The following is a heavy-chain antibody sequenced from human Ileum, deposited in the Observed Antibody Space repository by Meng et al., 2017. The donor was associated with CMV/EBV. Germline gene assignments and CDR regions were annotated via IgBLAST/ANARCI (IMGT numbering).Heavy chain of an antibody. Sequence: GGSLRLSCEASGFSISGYWMHWVRQTPGKRLEWLSYIDGPGRSIYYADSVKGRFIISRDNTKNSLYLQMNSLRAEDTGLYFCVGGGLPYFDYWGQGAMVTVSS. CDR2: IDGPGRSI. D-gene: IGHD2-15*01. V-gene: IGHV3-48*04. CDR1: GFSISGYW. CDR3: VGGGLPYFDY. J-gene: IGHJ4*02.